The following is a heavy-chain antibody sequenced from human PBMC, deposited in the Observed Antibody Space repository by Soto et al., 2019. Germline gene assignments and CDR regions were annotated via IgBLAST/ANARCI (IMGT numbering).Heavy chain of an antibody. CDR3: ASGPAPAGFDY. D-gene: IGHD2-2*01. CDR1: GGTFSSYA. CDR2: IIPIFGTA. V-gene: IGHV1-69*13. J-gene: IGHJ4*02. Sequence: GASVKVSCKASGGTFSSYAISWVRQAPGQGLEWMGGIIPIFGTANYAQKFQGRVTITADESTSTAYMELSSLRPEDPAVYDCASGPAPAGFDYWGQGTLVTGS.